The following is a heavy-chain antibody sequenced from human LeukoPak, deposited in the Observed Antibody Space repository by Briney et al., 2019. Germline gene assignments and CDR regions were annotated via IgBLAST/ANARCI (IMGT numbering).Heavy chain of an antibody. CDR3: ARWGSYSSSSTFGY. D-gene: IGHD6-6*01. CDR2: IHYSGST. Sequence: PSETLSLTCTVPGGSISSHYWSWIRQPPGKGLEWIGDIHYSGSTDYNPSLKSRVTISVDTSKNQFSLKLTSVTAADTAVYYCARWGSYSSSSTFGYWGQGTLVTVSS. CDR1: GGSISSHY. J-gene: IGHJ4*02. V-gene: IGHV4-59*11.